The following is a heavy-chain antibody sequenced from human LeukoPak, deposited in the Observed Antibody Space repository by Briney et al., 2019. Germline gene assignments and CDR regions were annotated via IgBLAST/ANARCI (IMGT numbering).Heavy chain of an antibody. CDR3: ASDRGYSFDY. V-gene: IGHV3-74*01. CDR2: VHTDGSST. Sequence: PGGSLRLSCAASGFTFTGYWIHWVRQAPGKGLVWVSRVHTDGSSTTYADSVKGRFTISRDNATNTLYLQMNSLRAEDTAVYYCASDRGYSFDYWGQGTLVTVSS. CDR1: GFTFTGYW. D-gene: IGHD5-24*01. J-gene: IGHJ4*02.